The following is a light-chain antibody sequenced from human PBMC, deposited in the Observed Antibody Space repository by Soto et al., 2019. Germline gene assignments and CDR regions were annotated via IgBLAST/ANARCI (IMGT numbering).Light chain of an antibody. CDR2: LGS. Sequence: DIVMTQSTLSLHVTPGEPASISCRSSQSLRHHNGYNSLDWYLQKPGQSPQVLIYLGSNRAYGVYDRVSGSGSGKVFTLKISRVEDEDVGVYYGIQTLRAPGSFVQGNKLDIK. CDR1: QSLRHHNGYNS. CDR3: IQTLRAPGS. V-gene: IGKV2-28*01. J-gene: IGKJ2*01.